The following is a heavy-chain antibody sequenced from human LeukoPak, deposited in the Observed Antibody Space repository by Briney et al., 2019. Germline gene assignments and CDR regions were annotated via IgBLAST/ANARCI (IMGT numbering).Heavy chain of an antibody. CDR2: INTNTGNP. D-gene: IGHD3-3*01. J-gene: IGHJ6*03. CDR1: GYTFTSYA. CDR3: ARADYDFWSGYWTLNYYYYYMDV. Sequence: ASVKVSCKASGYTFTSYAMNWVRQAPGQGLEWMGWINTNTGNPTYAQGFTGRFVFSLDTSVSTAYLQISSLKAEDTAVYYCARADYDFWSGYWTLNYYYYYMDVWGKGTTVTISS. V-gene: IGHV7-4-1*02.